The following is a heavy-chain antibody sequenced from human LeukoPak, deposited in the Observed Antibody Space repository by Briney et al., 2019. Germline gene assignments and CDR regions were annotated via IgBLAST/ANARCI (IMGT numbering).Heavy chain of an antibody. D-gene: IGHD3-10*01. V-gene: IGHV4-59*01. CDR1: GGSISSYY. J-gene: IGHJ2*01. Sequence: SETLSLTCTVSGGSISSYYWSWIRQPPGKGLEWIGYIYYSGSTNYNPSLKSRVTISVDTSKNQFSLKLSSVTAADTAVYYCARWFGYYGSGSYYKELYWYFDPWGRGTLVTVSS. CDR3: ARWFGYYGSGSYYKELYWYFDP. CDR2: IYYSGST.